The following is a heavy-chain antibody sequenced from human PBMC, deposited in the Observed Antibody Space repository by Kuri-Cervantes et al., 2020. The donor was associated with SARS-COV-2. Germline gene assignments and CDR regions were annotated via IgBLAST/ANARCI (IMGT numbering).Heavy chain of an antibody. CDR2: IGPSGTTK. J-gene: IGHJ4*02. D-gene: IGHD7-27*01. CDR1: GFTFDDYG. CDR3: ARDLRLGKSLDY. V-gene: IGHV3-11*04. Sequence: GESLKISCAASGFTFDDYGMSWVRQAPGKGLEWVSNIGPSGTTKYYADSVKGRFTISRDNAKNSLYLQMSSLRAEDTAAYYCARDLRLGKSLDYWGQGTLVTVSS.